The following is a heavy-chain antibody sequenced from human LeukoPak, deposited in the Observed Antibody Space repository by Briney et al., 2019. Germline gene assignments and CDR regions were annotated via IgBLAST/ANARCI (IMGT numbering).Heavy chain of an antibody. CDR3: ARDRGGYSSSSRDYYYMDV. Sequence: SETLSLTCTVSGGSISSYYWSWIRQPAGKGLEWIGRIYTSGSTNYNPSLKSRVTMSVDTSKNQFSLKLSSVTAADTAVYYCARDRGGYSSSSRDYYYMDVWGKGTTVTVSS. CDR1: GGSISSYY. V-gene: IGHV4-4*07. J-gene: IGHJ6*03. CDR2: IYTSGST. D-gene: IGHD6-6*01.